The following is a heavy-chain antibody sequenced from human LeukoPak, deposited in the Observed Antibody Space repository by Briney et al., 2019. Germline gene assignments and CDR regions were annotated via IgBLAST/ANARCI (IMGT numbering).Heavy chain of an antibody. Sequence: PSETLSFTCTVSGGSISSSSYYWGWIRQPPGKGLEWIGSIYYSGSTYYNPSLKSRVTISVDTSKNQFSLKLSSVTAADTAVYYCAGRLMVRGVIDYWGQGTLVTVSS. CDR3: AGRLMVRGVIDY. CDR1: GGSISSSSYY. D-gene: IGHD3-10*01. V-gene: IGHV4-39*01. J-gene: IGHJ4*02. CDR2: IYYSGST.